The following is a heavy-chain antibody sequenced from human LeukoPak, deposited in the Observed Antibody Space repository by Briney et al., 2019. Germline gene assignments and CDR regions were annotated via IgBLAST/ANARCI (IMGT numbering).Heavy chain of an antibody. CDR1: GFTFSSYA. V-gene: IGHV3-23*01. CDR3: AKDQEGVCSGGSCYLRSADDY. CDR2: ISGSGGST. Sequence: GGSLRLSCAASGFTFSSYAMSWVRQAPGKGLEWVSAISGSGGSTYYADSVKGRFTISRDNSKNTLYLQMNSLRAGDTAVYYCAKDQEGVCSGGSCYLRSADDYWGQGTLVTVSS. J-gene: IGHJ4*02. D-gene: IGHD2-15*01.